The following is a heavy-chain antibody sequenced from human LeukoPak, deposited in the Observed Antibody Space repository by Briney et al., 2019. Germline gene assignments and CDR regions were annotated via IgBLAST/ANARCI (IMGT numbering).Heavy chain of an antibody. CDR1: GFTFSNYE. D-gene: IGHD3-10*02. V-gene: IGHV3-48*03. CDR2: ISSSGSTI. J-gene: IGHJ6*04. Sequence: GGSLRLSCAASGFTFSNYEMNWVRQAPGKGLEWVSYISSSGSTIYYADSVKGRFTISRDNAKNSLYLQMNSLRAVDTAVYYCAELGITMIGGVWGKGTTVTISS. CDR3: AELGITMIGGV.